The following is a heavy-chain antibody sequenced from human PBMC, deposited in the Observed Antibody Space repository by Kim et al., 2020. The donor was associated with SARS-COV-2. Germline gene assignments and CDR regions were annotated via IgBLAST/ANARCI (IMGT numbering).Heavy chain of an antibody. V-gene: IGHV4-34*01. J-gene: IGHJ4*02. CDR2: INHSGST. CDR3: ARVLAYCGGDCPRDY. D-gene: IGHD2-21*02. Sequence: SPTLSLTCAVYGGSFSGYYWSWIRQPPGKGLEWIGEINHSGSTNYNPSLKSRVTISVDTSKNQFSLKLSSVTAADTAVYYCARVLAYCGGDCPRDYWGQGTLVTVSS. CDR1: GGSFSGYY.